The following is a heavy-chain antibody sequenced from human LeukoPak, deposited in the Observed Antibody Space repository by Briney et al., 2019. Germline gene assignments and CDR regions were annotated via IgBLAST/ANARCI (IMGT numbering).Heavy chain of an antibody. CDR3: ARGTWSSSIDY. Sequence: QTLSLTCTVSGGSISSGYYYWSWIRQPPGTGLEYIGYIYYGGTYYNPSLKSRVTISVDTSKNQFSLKLSSVTAADTAVYYCARGTWSSSIDYWGQGTLVTVSS. D-gene: IGHD6-6*01. J-gene: IGHJ4*02. CDR2: IYYGGT. CDR1: GGSISSGYYY. V-gene: IGHV4-30-4*01.